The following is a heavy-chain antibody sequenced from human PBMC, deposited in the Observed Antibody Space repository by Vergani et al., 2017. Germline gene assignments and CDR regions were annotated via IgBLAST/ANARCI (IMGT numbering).Heavy chain of an antibody. CDR3: ASDRGCATISCYFSGAFDY. Sequence: QVQLVESGGGVVQPGRSLRLSCAASGFSFSSFGFQWVRQAPGKGLEWVAFIHYDGSHEYYIDSVKGRFTISRDNSKNALILQMNGLRAEDTAVYYWASDRGCATISCYFSGAFDYWGLGTLVSVSS. D-gene: IGHD2-2*01. V-gene: IGHV3-33*01. CDR1: GFSFSSFG. J-gene: IGHJ4*02. CDR2: IHYDGSHE.